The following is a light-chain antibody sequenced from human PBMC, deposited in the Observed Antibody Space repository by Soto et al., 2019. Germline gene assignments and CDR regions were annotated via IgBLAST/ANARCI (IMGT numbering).Light chain of an antibody. CDR3: QQRYNWPPT. Sequence: EIVLTQSPATLSLSPGERATLSCRASQYVSSFLAWYQQKAGQAPRLLIYDASHRATGIPARFSGSGSGTDFTLTINSLEPEDFALYYCQQRYNWPPTFGQRTKVDI. CDR2: DAS. CDR1: QYVSSF. V-gene: IGKV3-11*01. J-gene: IGKJ1*01.